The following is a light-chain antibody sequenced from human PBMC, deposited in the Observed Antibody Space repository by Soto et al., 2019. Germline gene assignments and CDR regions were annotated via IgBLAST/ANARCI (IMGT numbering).Light chain of an antibody. CDR2: DVS. V-gene: IGKV1-5*01. CDR1: QSITTW. CDR3: QHCQMYSPWT. Sequence: DIQMTHSPSTVSAYVGDSVTITCRASQSITTWMAWYQKRPGQAPKLLIHDVSSLQSGGPSRFSGSGSGTEFTLTIRSLQPHDFANYSGQHCQMYSPWTFGQGTKVEIK. J-gene: IGKJ1*01.